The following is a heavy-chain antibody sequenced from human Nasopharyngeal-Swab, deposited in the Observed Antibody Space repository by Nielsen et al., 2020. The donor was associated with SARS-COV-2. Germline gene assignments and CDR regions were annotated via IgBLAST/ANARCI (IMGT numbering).Heavy chain of an antibody. Sequence: GSLRLSCAVYGGSFSDYYWTWIRQPPGKGLEWIGEINHSGSTNYNPSLKSRATISLDTSKNQFSLRLSSVTAADTAVYYCARYVVWIDTRKSPFSAFDIWGQGTMVTVSS. J-gene: IGHJ3*02. CDR2: INHSGST. D-gene: IGHD2-21*01. CDR1: GGSFSDYY. V-gene: IGHV4-34*01. CDR3: ARYVVWIDTRKSPFSAFDI.